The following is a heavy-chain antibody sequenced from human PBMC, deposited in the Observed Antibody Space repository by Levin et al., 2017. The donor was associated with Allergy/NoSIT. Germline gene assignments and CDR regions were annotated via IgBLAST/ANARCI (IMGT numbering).Heavy chain of an antibody. Sequence: SETLSLTCAVYGGSFSGYYWSWIRQPPGKGLEWIGEINHSGSTNYNPSLKSRVTISVDTSKNQFSLKLSSVTAADTAVYYCARERRPGGYSYGYFYWGQGTLVTVSS. CDR1: GGSFSGYY. J-gene: IGHJ4*02. CDR3: ARERRPGGYSYGYFY. D-gene: IGHD5-18*01. CDR2: INHSGST. V-gene: IGHV4-34*01.